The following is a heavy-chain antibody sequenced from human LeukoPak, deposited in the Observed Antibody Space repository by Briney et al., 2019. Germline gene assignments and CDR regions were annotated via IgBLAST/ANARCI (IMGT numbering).Heavy chain of an antibody. D-gene: IGHD3-10*01. CDR2: INHSGST. CDR1: GVSFSGYY. V-gene: IGHV4-34*01. J-gene: IGHJ4*02. Sequence: SETLSLTCAVYGVSFSGYYWRWLRQPPGKGLEWIGEINHSGSTNYNPSLKSRVTISVDTSKNQFSLKLSSVTAADTAVYYCADGSGRTFDYWGQGTLVTVSS. CDR3: ADGSGRTFDY.